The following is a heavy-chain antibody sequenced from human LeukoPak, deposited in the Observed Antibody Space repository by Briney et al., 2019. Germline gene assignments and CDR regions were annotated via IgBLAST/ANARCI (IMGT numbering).Heavy chain of an antibody. CDR2: ISVYNGNT. CDR1: NNTLSNNG. D-gene: IGHD2-15*01. CDR3: ARLTGYCSGGSCYDWFDP. Sequence: ASVKVSCKASNNTLSNNGITWVRQATGQGREWMGWISVYNGNTNYAQKLQGRVTMTTDTSTSTAYMELRSLRSDDTAVYYCARLTGYCSGGSCYDWFDPWGQGTLVTVSS. J-gene: IGHJ5*02. V-gene: IGHV1-18*01.